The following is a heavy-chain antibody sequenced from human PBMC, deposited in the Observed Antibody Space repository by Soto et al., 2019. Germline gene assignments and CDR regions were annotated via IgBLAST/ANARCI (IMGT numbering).Heavy chain of an antibody. D-gene: IGHD2-2*01. J-gene: IGHJ5*01. CDR2: ITYDGSNQ. Sequence: PGGSRILSCSSSVFIFMRYTIHGVRRAPVKGLEWVGVITYDGSNQYYADSLKGRLTISRDNSRNTLFLQMNSLRPDDTAVYYCERDTSASYPEFDSWGQGTLVTVSS. CDR1: VFIFMRYT. V-gene: IGHV3-30-3*01. CDR3: ERDTSASYPEFDS.